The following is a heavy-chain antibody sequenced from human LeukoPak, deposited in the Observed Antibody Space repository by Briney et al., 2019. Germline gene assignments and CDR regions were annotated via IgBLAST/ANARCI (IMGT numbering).Heavy chain of an antibody. V-gene: IGHV3-66*01. CDR3: ASPYSGYDYNFDH. Sequence: TGGSLRLSCAVSGFTVNNNFMSWVRQAPGKGLEWVSVIYSGGSTYYTDFVKGRFTISRDNSKNTLFLQMSSLRTEDTAVYYCASPYSGYDYNFDHWGQGTLVTVSS. J-gene: IGHJ4*02. CDR1: GFTVNNNF. CDR2: IYSGGST. D-gene: IGHD5-12*01.